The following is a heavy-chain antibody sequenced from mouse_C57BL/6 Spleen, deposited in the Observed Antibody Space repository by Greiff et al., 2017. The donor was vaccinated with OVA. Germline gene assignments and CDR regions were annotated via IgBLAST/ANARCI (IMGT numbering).Heavy chain of an antibody. CDR3: ARGGDGYSFDY. J-gene: IGHJ2*01. CDR1: GFSLTSYG. Sequence: QVQLKESGPGLVQPSQSLSITCTVSGFSLTSYGVHWVRQSPGKGLEWLGVIWSGGSTDYNAAFISRLSISKDNSKSQVFFKMNSLQADDTAIYYCARGGDGYSFDYWGQGTTLTVSS. CDR2: IWSGGST. V-gene: IGHV2-2*01. D-gene: IGHD2-3*01.